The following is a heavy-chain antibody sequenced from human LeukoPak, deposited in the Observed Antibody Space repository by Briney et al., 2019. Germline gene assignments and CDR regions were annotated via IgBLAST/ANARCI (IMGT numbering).Heavy chain of an antibody. CDR3: ATGPTYYYDSSGYSPIGG. J-gene: IGHJ4*02. D-gene: IGHD3-22*01. CDR1: GFTFSSYA. CDR2: ISGSGGST. Sequence: GGSLRLSCAASGFTFSSYAMSWVRQAPGKGLEWVSAISGSGGSTYYADSVKGRFTISRDNSKNTLYLQMNSLRAEDTAVYYGATGPTYYYDSSGYSPIGGWGQGTLVTVSS. V-gene: IGHV3-23*01.